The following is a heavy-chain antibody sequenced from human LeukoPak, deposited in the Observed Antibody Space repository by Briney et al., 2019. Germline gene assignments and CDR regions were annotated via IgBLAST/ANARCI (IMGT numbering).Heavy chain of an antibody. D-gene: IGHD6-6*01. Sequence: GGSLRLSCAASGFTFSSYWMHWVRQAPGKGLVWVSRINSDGSSTSYADSVKGRFTISKDNSKYSLYLQMSSLRAEDTALYYCAKGRLSRSQYLADHWGQGTLVTVSS. J-gene: IGHJ4*02. V-gene: IGHV3-74*01. CDR3: AKGRLSRSQYLADH. CDR1: GFTFSSYW. CDR2: INSDGSST.